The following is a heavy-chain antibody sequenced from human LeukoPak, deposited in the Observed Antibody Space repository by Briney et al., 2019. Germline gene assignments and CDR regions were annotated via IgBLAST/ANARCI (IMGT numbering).Heavy chain of an antibody. V-gene: IGHV4-34*01. Sequence: PSETLSLTCAVYGGSFSGYYWSWIRQPPGKGLEWIGEINHSGSTNYNPSLKSRVTISVDTSKNQFSLKLSSVTAADTAVYYCARWGLGPSFDYWGQGTLVTVSS. CDR2: INHSGST. D-gene: IGHD1-26*01. J-gene: IGHJ4*02. CDR1: GGSFSGYY. CDR3: ARWGLGPSFDY.